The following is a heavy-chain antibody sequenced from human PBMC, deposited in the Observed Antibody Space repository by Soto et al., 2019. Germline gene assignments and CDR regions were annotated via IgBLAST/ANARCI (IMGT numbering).Heavy chain of an antibody. Sequence: KTSETLSLTCAVSGGSTSSSDYYWGWIRHPPGKGLEWIVSIFYIGNTYSYYNPSLKSRATVSVDTSKNQFSLKLNYVTAADTAVYYCSRRPIGYKHGWDHWGQGRRVTFSS. J-gene: IGHJ4*02. D-gene: IGHD5-12*01. CDR2: IFYIGNTYS. CDR3: SRRPIGYKHGWDH. CDR1: GGSTSSSDYY. V-gene: IGHV4-39*01.